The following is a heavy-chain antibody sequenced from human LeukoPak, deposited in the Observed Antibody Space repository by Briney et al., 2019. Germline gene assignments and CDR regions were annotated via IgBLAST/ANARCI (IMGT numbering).Heavy chain of an antibody. J-gene: IGHJ3*02. CDR1: GYTFTSYA. D-gene: IGHD3-22*01. CDR3: ARFGGTPSYCYDSSGYYYYAFDI. Sequence: ASVKVSCKASGYTFTSYAMHWVRQAPGQRLEWMGWINAGNGNTKYSQKFQGRVTITRDTSASTAYMELSSLRSEDTAVYYCARFGGTPSYCYDSSGYYYYAFDIWGQGTMVTVSS. V-gene: IGHV1-3*01. CDR2: INAGNGNT.